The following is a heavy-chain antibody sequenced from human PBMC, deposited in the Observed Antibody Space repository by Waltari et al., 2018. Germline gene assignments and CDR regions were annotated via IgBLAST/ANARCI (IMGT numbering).Heavy chain of an antibody. Sequence: EVQLVESGGGLVKPGGSLRLSCAASGFTFSSYSMTWVRQAPGKGLGWVSSISSSSSYIYYADSVKGRFTISRDNAKNSLYLQMNSLRAEDTAVYYCARDDDFWSAPTGWGQGTLVTVSS. CDR2: ISSSSSYI. CDR1: GFTFSSYS. J-gene: IGHJ4*02. D-gene: IGHD3-3*01. CDR3: ARDDDFWSAPTG. V-gene: IGHV3-21*01.